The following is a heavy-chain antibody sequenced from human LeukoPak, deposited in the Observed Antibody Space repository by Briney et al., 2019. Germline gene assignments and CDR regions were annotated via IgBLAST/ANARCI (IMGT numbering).Heavy chain of an antibody. CDR2: IYYSGST. D-gene: IGHD4-23*01. J-gene: IGHJ4*02. CDR1: GGSISSGDYY. CDR3: AGLGYGGKTSDY. V-gene: IGHV4-30-4*01. Sequence: SSETLSLTCTVSGGSISSGDYYWSWIRQPPGKGLEWIGYIYYSGSTYYNPSLKSRVTISVDTSKNQFSLKLSSVTAADTAVYYCAGLGYGGKTSDYWGQGTLVTVSS.